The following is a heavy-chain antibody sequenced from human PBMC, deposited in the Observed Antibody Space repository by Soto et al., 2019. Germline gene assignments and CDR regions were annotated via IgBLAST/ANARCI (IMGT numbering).Heavy chain of an antibody. Sequence: QVQLVESGGGVVQPGRSLRLSCAASGFTFSSYGMHWVRQAPGKGLARVAVISYDGSNKYYADSVKSRFTISRDNSKNTLYMQTSRLRAEDTAVYYCEQYFRWMIKSSPLDPWGQGTLLTLSS. J-gene: IGHJ5*02. CDR1: GFTFSSYG. CDR2: ISYDGSNK. V-gene: IGHV3-30*18. CDR3: EQYFRWMIKSSPLDP. D-gene: IGHD3-16*01.